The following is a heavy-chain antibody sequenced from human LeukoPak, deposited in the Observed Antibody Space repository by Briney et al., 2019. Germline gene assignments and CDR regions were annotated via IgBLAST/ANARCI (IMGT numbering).Heavy chain of an antibody. CDR2: IYYSGST. D-gene: IGHD3-10*01. V-gene: IGHV4-59*08. CDR3: ARRTWWYGSGSLFVHDAFDI. Sequence: SETLSLTCTVSGGSISSYYWSWIRQPPGKGLEWIGYIYYSGSTNYNPSLKSRVTISVDTSKNQFSLKLGSVTAADTAVYYCARRTWWYGSGSLFVHDAFDIWGQGTMVTVSS. CDR1: GGSISSYY. J-gene: IGHJ3*02.